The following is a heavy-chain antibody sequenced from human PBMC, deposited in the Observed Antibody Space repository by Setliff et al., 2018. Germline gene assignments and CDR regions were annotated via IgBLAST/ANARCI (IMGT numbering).Heavy chain of an antibody. CDR3: ARRDSTSYYGYSFDF. J-gene: IGHJ4*02. Sequence: SETLSLTCTVSGGSISTSSYWGWIRQPPGKGLEWIGSIYYSGTTYYNPSLRSRVTISVDTSKNQISLKLTSVSAADTAVYYCARRDSTSYYGYSFDFWGRGTLVTVSS. V-gene: IGHV4-39*01. CDR2: IYYSGTT. D-gene: IGHD3-22*01. CDR1: GGSISTSSY.